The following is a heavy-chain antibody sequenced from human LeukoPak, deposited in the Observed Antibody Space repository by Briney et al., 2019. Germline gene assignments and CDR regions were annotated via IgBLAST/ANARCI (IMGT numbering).Heavy chain of an antibody. Sequence: GGSRRLSCAASGLTFSSYWMHWVRQAPGKGLVWVSRINSDGSSTIYADSVKGRFTISRDNAKNTVVLQMNSLSAEDTAVYYCATGGAQYYDYWGQGTVVTVSS. D-gene: IGHD3-16*01. CDR2: INSDGSST. J-gene: IGHJ4*02. CDR1: GLTFSSYW. V-gene: IGHV3-74*01. CDR3: ATGGAQYYDY.